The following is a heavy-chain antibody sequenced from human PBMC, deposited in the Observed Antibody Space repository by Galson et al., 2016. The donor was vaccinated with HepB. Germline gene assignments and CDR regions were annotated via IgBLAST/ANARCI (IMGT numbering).Heavy chain of an antibody. CDR2: INTGNADT. D-gene: IGHD4-23*01. Sequence: SVKVSCKASGYTFSNYAIHWVRQAPGQRLEWMGWINTGNADTKYSQKFQGRVTMTRDRSASIAYMELSSLRSEDTAVFYCARTVVTLSSGAFDIWGQGTMVTVSS. CDR1: GYTFSNYA. CDR3: ARTVVTLSSGAFDI. V-gene: IGHV1-3*04. J-gene: IGHJ3*02.